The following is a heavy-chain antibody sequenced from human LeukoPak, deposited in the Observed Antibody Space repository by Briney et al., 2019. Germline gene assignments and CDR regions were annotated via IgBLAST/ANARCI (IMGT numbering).Heavy chain of an antibody. CDR1: GYTFTAYF. Sequence: AASVKVSCKASGYTFTAYFMHWVRQAPGQGLEWMGWISSYNGNTNYAQKVQGRVTMTTDTSTSTAYMELRSLRSDDTAVYYCARYGSRRDFDYWGQGTLVTVSS. CDR3: ARYGSRRDFDY. CDR2: ISSYNGNT. D-gene: IGHD4-17*01. J-gene: IGHJ4*02. V-gene: IGHV1-18*04.